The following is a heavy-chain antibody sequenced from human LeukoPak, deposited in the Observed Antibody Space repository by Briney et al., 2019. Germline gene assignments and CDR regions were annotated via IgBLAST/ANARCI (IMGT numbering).Heavy chain of an antibody. CDR1: GFTFSSYS. CDR2: ISSSSTI. V-gene: IGHV3-48*02. CDR3: ARDTGAAGIWGSFDY. J-gene: IGHJ4*02. Sequence: GGSLRLSCAASGFTFSSYSMNWVRQAPGKGLEWVSYISSSSTIYYADSVKGRFTISRDNAKNSLYLQMNSLRDEDTAVYYCARDTGAAGIWGSFDYWGQGTLVTVSS. D-gene: IGHD3-16*01.